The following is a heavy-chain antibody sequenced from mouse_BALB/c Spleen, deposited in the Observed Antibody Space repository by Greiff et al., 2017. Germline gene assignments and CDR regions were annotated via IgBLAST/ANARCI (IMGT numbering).Heavy chain of an antibody. V-gene: IGHV14-1*02. CDR1: GFNIKDYY. CDR3: VRHGDYFDY. CDR2: IDPENGNT. J-gene: IGHJ2*01. Sequence: VQLQQSGAELVRPGALVKLSCKASGFNIKDYYMHWVKQRPEQGLEWIGWIDPENGNTIYDPKFQGKASITADTSSNTAYLQLSSLTSEDTAVYYCVRHGDYFDYWGQGTTLIVSS.